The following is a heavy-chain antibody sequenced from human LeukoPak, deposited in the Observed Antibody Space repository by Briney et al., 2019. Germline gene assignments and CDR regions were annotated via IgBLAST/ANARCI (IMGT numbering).Heavy chain of an antibody. J-gene: IGHJ4*02. CDR2: ISGSGGST. D-gene: IGHD3-9*01. Sequence: GGSLRLSCAASGFTFSSYAMSWVRQAPGKGLEWVPAISGSGGSTYYADSVKGRFTISRDNSKNTLYLQMNSLRAEDTAVYYCAKASYDILTGYYLYYFDYWGQGTLVTVSS. CDR1: GFTFSSYA. V-gene: IGHV3-23*01. CDR3: AKASYDILTGYYLYYFDY.